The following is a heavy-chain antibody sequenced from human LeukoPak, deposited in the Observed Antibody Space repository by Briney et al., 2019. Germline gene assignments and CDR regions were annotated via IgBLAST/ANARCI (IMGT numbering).Heavy chain of an antibody. CDR3: AKDINLYYDILTGSPDY. CDR2: ITATSNTR. J-gene: IGHJ4*02. D-gene: IGHD3-9*01. V-gene: IGHV3-48*01. Sequence: GGSLRLSCAASGFTFSSYTMNWVRQAPGKGLEWISSITATSNTRQYADSVEGRVSISRDNVKNSMYLQMNSLRAEDTAVYYCAKDINLYYDILTGSPDYWGQGTLVTVSS. CDR1: GFTFSSYT.